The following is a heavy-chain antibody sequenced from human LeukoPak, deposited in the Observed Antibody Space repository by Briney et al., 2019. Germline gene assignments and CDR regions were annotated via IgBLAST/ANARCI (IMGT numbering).Heavy chain of an antibody. CDR1: GGSISTYY. CDR3: VRGGRVVKSLFGMDV. Sequence: SETLSLTCTVSGGSISTYYWCWIRQSPGKGLEWIGYISYSGSTNYNPSLKSRVTISVDRPKNQFSLKLSSVTAADTAVYYCVRGGRVVKSLFGMDVWGQGTTVTVSS. D-gene: IGHD3-3*01. V-gene: IGHV4-59*01. J-gene: IGHJ6*02. CDR2: ISYSGST.